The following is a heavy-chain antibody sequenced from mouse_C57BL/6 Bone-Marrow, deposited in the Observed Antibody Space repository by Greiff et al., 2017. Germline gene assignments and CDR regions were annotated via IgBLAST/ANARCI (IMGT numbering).Heavy chain of an antibody. CDR2: IYPRSGNT. J-gene: IGHJ2*01. Sequence: VKLVESGAELARPGASVKLSCKASGYTFTSYGISWVKQRTGQGLEWIGEIYPRSGNTYYNEKFKGKATLTADKSSSTEYMELRSLTSEDSAVYFCARGITTGRFDYWGQGTTLTVSS. CDR3: ARGITTGRFDY. D-gene: IGHD1-1*01. CDR1: GYTFTSYG. V-gene: IGHV1-81*01.